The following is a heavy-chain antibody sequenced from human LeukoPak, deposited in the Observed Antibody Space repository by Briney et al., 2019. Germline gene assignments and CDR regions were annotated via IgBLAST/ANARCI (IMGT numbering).Heavy chain of an antibody. CDR3: ARGAPPDY. CDR2: MSYDGSNE. Sequence: GRSLRLSCAASGFTFSDYAMYWVRQAPGKGLEWVASMSYDGSNEYYADSVKGRFTISRDNSKNTLYLQMNSLRTEDTAVYYCARGAPPDYWGQGTQVTVSS. J-gene: IGHJ4*02. V-gene: IGHV3-30-3*01. CDR1: GFTFSDYA.